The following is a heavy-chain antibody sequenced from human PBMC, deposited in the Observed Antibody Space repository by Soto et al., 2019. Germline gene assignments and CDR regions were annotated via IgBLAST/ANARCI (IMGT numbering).Heavy chain of an antibody. CDR3: ERNFLGVVAAGTRFSYYYGMDF. CDR2: INAGNGNT. V-gene: IGHV1-3*01. D-gene: IGHD6-13*01. J-gene: IGHJ6*02. Sequence: ASVKVSCKASGYTFTSYAMHWVRQAPGQRLEWMGWINAGNGNTKYSQKFQGRVTINRDTSAGTAYMELSSLRSEDTAVYYCERNFLGVVAAGTRFSYYYGMDFWGQGTTVTVSS. CDR1: GYTFTSYA.